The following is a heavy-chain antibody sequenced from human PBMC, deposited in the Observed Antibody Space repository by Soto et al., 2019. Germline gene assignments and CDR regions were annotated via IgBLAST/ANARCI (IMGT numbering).Heavy chain of an antibody. CDR3: ARVAQGYYDSSGYTMDV. Sequence: SAKASSEAPRFALASYSSNWVRQATGQGLEWMGWMNPNSGNTGYAQKFQGRVTMTRNTSISTAYMELSSLRSEDTAVYYCARVAQGYYDSSGYTMDVWGQGTTVTVS. V-gene: IGHV1-8*01. CDR2: MNPNSGNT. D-gene: IGHD3-22*01. CDR1: RFALASYS. J-gene: IGHJ6*02.